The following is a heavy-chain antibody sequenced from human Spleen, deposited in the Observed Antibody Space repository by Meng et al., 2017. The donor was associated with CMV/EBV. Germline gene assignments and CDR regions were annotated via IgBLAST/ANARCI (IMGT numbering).Heavy chain of an antibody. CDR1: GFTFSSYS. V-gene: IGHV3-21*01. CDR3: ARERWLQIKADQYYYYYGMDV. D-gene: IGHD5-24*01. J-gene: IGHJ6*02. Sequence: GGSLRLSCAASGFTFSSYSMNWVRQAPGKGLEWVSSISSSSSYIYYADSVKGRITITRDNAKNSLYLQMNSLRAEDTAVYYCARERWLQIKADQYYYYYGMDVWGQGTTVTVSS. CDR2: ISSSSSYI.